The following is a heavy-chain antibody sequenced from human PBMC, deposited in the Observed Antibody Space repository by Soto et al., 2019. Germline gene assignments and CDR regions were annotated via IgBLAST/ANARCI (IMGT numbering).Heavy chain of an antibody. CDR3: AASCVACGGFNYYGMDA. J-gene: IGHJ6*02. Sequence: PSETLSLTCTVSGGSISSGGYYWYWIRQHPGKGLEWIGYIYYSGTTYYNPSLKSRVTISVDTSKNQFSLKLSSVTAADTAVYYCAASCVACGGFNYYGMDAWGQGTTVTVS. CDR2: IYYSGTT. V-gene: IGHV4-31*03. D-gene: IGHD2-21*01. CDR1: GGSISSGGYY.